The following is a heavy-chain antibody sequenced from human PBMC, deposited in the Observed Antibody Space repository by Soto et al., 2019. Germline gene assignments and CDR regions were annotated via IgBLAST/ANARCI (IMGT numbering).Heavy chain of an antibody. CDR2: ISGSGGST. V-gene: IGHV3-23*01. CDR1: GFTFSSYA. J-gene: IGHJ5*02. CDR3: AKDVSSGPFRFLEFLPPGWFDP. D-gene: IGHD3-3*01. Sequence: GGSLRLSCAASGFTFSSYAMSWARQAPGKGLEWVSAISGSGGSTYYADSVKGRFAISRDNSKNTLYLQMNSLRAEDTAVYYCAKDVSSGPFRFLEFLPPGWFDPWGQGTLVTVSS.